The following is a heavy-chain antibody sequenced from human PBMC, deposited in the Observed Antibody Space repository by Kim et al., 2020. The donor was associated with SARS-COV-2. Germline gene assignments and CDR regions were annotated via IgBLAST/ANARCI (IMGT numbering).Heavy chain of an antibody. CDR2: ISYDGSNK. CDR3: AKDLFISSWRMDV. Sequence: GGSLRLSCAASGFTFSSYGMHWVRQAPGKGLEWVAVISYDGSNKYYADSVKGRFTISRDNSKNTLYLQMNSLRAEDTAVYYCAKDLFISSWRMDVWGQGTTVTVSS. J-gene: IGHJ6*02. CDR1: GFTFSSYG. D-gene: IGHD6-13*01. V-gene: IGHV3-30*18.